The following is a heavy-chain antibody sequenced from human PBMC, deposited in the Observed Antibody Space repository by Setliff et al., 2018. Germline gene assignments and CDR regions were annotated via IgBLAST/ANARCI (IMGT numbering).Heavy chain of an antibody. CDR1: GVSISSYY. CDR3: ARERYFDWFFED. CDR2: IQKSGSA. Sequence: SETLSLTCNVSGVSISSYYWSWIRQPPGKGLECIGYIQKSGSANYNPSLMSRVTISRDTSTNQFSLKLGSVTAADTAVYYCARERYFDWFFEDWGHGTLVTVSS. V-gene: IGHV4-4*08. J-gene: IGHJ4*01. D-gene: IGHD3-9*01.